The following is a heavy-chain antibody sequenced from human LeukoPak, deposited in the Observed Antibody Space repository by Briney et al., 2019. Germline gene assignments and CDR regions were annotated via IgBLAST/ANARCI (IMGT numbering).Heavy chain of an antibody. CDR2: INPNSGGT. CDR1: GYTFTGYY. CDR3: ARDRGDYVSDIDY. V-gene: IGHV1-2*02. D-gene: IGHD4-17*01. J-gene: IGHJ4*02. Sequence: ASVKVSCKASGYTFTGYYMHWVRQAPGQGLEWMGWINPNSGGTNYAQKFQGRVTMTRDTSISTAYMELSRLRSDDTAVYYCARDRGDYVSDIDYWGQGTLVTVSS.